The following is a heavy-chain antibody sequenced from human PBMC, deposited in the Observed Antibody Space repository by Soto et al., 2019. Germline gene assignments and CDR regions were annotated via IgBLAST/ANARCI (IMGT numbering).Heavy chain of an antibody. J-gene: IGHJ1*01. CDR3: ARDLHIAARQSEYFQH. CDR1: GFTFSSYA. V-gene: IGHV3-30-3*01. D-gene: IGHD6-6*01. CDR2: ISYDGSNK. Sequence: QVQLVESGGGVVQPGRSLRLSCAASGFTFSSYAMHWVRQAPGKGLEWVAVISYDGSNKYYADSVKGRFTISRDNSKNXRDLQMNSLRAEDTAVYYCARDLHIAARQSEYFQHWGQGTLVTVSS.